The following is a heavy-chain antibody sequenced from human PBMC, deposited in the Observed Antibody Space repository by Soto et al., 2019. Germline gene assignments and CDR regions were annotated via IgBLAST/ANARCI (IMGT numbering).Heavy chain of an antibody. CDR3: ASLSWELLADQDAFDI. V-gene: IGHV3-33*01. CDR1: GFTFSSYG. D-gene: IGHD1-26*01. J-gene: IGHJ3*02. CDR2: IWYDGSNK. Sequence: GGSLRLSCAASGFTFSSYGMHWVRQAPGKGLEWVAVIWYDGSNKYYADSVKGRFTISRDNSKNTLYLQMNSLRAEDTAVYYCASLSWELLADQDAFDIWGQGTMVTVSS.